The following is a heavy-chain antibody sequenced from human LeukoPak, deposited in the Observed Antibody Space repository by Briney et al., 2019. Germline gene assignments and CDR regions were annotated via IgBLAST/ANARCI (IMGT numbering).Heavy chain of an antibody. CDR3: ARRGVRGVISL. CDR2: IYTSGST. Sequence: SETLSLTCTVSGGSISSGSYYWSWIRQPAGKGLEWIGRIYTSGSTNYNPSLKSRVTISVDTSKNQFSLKLSSVTAADTAVYYCARRGVRGVISLWGQGTLVTVSS. V-gene: IGHV4-61*02. J-gene: IGHJ4*02. CDR1: GGSISSGSYY. D-gene: IGHD3-10*01.